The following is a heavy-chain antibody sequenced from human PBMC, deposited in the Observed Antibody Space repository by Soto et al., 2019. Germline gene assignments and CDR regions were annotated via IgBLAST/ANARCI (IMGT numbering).Heavy chain of an antibody. J-gene: IGHJ4*02. CDR3: ATSYGSGYRAFDF. CDR1: GDTFNFYS. V-gene: IGHV1-69*04. D-gene: IGHD3-10*01. CDR2: VNPILSMS. Sequence: QVQLVQSGAEVKRPGSSVKVSCKASGDTFNFYSINWVRQAPGLGLEWMGRVNPILSMSNYAQRFQGRVTMTADKSTSTAYMGLSGLRSADTAIYYRATSYGSGYRAFDFWGQGALVTVSS.